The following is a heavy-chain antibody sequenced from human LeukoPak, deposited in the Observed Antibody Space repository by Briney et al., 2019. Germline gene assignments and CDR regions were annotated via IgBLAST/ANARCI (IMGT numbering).Heavy chain of an antibody. CDR3: ARDRGSPDTFEI. J-gene: IGHJ3*02. CDR2: ISPRTGGT. CDR1: GYTFSLYF. Sequence: ASVKVSCETSGYTFSLYFIHWVRQAPGQRLEWMGRISPRTGGTAYAQKFQGRVTMTRDTSISSVYMELSRLTSDDAAVYYCARDRGSPDTFEIWGQGTMVTVSS. V-gene: IGHV1-2*06.